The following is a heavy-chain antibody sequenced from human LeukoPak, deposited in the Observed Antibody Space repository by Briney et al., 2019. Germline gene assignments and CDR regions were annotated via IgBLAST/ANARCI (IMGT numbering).Heavy chain of an antibody. J-gene: IGHJ4*02. V-gene: IGHV3-49*05. CDR1: GFTFSDYY. CDR2: IRSKTYSGTA. Sequence: NPGGSLRLSCAASGFTFSDYYMSWIRQAPGKGLEWVGFIRSKTYSGTAEYAASVKGRFTISRDDSNSIAYLQMNSLKTEDTAVYYCTKSRGSGWYIDYWGQGTLVTVSS. D-gene: IGHD6-19*01. CDR3: TKSRGSGWYIDY.